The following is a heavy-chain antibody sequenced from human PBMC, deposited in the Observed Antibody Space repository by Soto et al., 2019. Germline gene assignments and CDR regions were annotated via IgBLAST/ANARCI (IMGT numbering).Heavy chain of an antibody. CDR2: IYYFGST. J-gene: IGHJ4*02. V-gene: IGHV4-61*08. D-gene: IGHD2-2*01. CDR3: ARVNYCRSNNCYWLDS. CDR1: GGSVSSDGFY. Sequence: SETLSLTCTVSGGSVSSDGFYWSWIRQPPGKGLEWIGYIYYFGSTNYNPSLKGRVTMSVDTSKNQFSLNLRSVTAADTAVYYCARVNYCRSNNCYWLDSWGQGTLVTVSS.